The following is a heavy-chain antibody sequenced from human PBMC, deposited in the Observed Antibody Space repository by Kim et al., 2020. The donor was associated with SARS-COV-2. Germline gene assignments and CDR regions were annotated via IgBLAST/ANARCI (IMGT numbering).Heavy chain of an antibody. V-gene: IGHV3-23*01. CDR1: GFTFRSYA. CDR2: ISGSGGST. Sequence: GGSLRLSCAASGFTFRSYAMSWVRQAPGKGLEWVSAISGSGGSTYYADSVKGRFTISRDNSKNTLYLQMNSLRAEDTAVYYCAKDQGILTGSFFDLWGRGTLVTVSS. CDR3: AKDQGILTGSFFDL. D-gene: IGHD3-9*01. J-gene: IGHJ2*01.